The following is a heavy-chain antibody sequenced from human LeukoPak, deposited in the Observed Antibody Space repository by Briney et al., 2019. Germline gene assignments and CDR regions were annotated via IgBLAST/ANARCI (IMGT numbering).Heavy chain of an antibody. Sequence: PGGSLRLSCAASGFTVSSSYMTWVRQAPGKGLEWVSVIYSGGSTYYADSVKGRFTISRDNSKNTLYLQMNSLRAEDTAVYYCTTDKLVGARGFDYWGQGTLVTVSS. CDR2: IYSGGST. J-gene: IGHJ4*02. CDR3: TTDKLVGARGFDY. D-gene: IGHD1-26*01. V-gene: IGHV3-53*01. CDR1: GFTVSSSY.